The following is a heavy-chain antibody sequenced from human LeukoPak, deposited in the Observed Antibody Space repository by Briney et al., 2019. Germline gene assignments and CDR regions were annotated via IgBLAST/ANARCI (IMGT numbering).Heavy chain of an antibody. D-gene: IGHD2-15*01. J-gene: IGHJ4*02. CDR1: GGSFSGYY. V-gene: IGHV4-34*01. CDR2: INHSGST. CDR3: ARILGYCSGGSCRDY. Sequence: SETLSLTCAVYGGSFSGYYWSWLRQPPGKGLEWIGEINHSGSTNYNPSLTSRVTISVDTSKNQFSLKLSSVTAADTAVYYGARILGYCSGGSCRDYWGQGTLVTVSS.